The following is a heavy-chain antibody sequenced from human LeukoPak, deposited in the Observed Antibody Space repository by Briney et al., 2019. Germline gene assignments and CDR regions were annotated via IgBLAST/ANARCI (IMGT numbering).Heavy chain of an antibody. CDR2: IIPIFGTA. D-gene: IGHD2-2*01. J-gene: IGHJ6*03. CDR1: GGTFSSYA. CDR3: ARDAKGYCSSTSCYGFNYYYYYMDV. V-gene: IGHV1-69*06. Sequence: SVKVSCKASGGTFSSYAISWVRQAPGQGLEWMGGIIPIFGTANYAQKFQGRVTITADKSTSTAYMELSSLRSEDTAVYYCARDAKGYCSSTSCYGFNYYYYYMDVWGKGTTVTVSS.